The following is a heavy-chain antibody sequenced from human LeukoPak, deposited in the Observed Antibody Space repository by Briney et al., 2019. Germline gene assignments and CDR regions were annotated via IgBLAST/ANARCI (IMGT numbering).Heavy chain of an antibody. CDR1: GGAITGSSYY. CDR2: LYYTGSI. CDR3: ARQYYDRTGYYYFDH. V-gene: IGHV4-39*01. J-gene: IGHJ4*02. Sequence: SETLSLTCTVSGGAITGSSYYWGWIRQSPGKGLEWIGSLYYTGSIYYNPSLKSRVSMSADTSKNQFSLRLNSLTAADRAVYYCARQYYDRTGYYYFDHCNQGTLVTASS. D-gene: IGHD3-22*01.